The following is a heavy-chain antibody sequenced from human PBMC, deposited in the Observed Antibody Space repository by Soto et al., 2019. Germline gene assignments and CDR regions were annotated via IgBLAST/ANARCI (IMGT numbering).Heavy chain of an antibody. CDR2: ISAYNGNT. V-gene: IGHV1-18*01. CDR3: ARGITMVRGVINNWFDP. J-gene: IGHJ5*02. Sequence: QVQLVQSGAEVKKPGASVKVSCKASGYTFSSYGISWVRQAPGQGLEWMGWISAYNGNTNYAQKLQGRVTMTTDTSTSTAYMELRSLKSDATAVYYCARGITMVRGVINNWFDPWGQGTLVTVSS. CDR1: GYTFSSYG. D-gene: IGHD3-10*01.